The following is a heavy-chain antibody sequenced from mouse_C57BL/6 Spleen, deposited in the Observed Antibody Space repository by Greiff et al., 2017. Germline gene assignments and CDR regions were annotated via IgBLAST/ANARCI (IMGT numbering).Heavy chain of an antibody. CDR1: GFSLTSYG. Sequence: VQLQQSGPGLVQPSQSLSITCTVSGFSLTSYGVHWVRQSPGKGLEWLGGIWSGGSTYYNTAFISRLSISKDNAKSQVFFKMNSLQADDTAIYYCAILDVSYWGQGTTLTVSS. V-gene: IGHV2-2*01. CDR2: IWSGGST. CDR3: AILDVSY. J-gene: IGHJ2*01.